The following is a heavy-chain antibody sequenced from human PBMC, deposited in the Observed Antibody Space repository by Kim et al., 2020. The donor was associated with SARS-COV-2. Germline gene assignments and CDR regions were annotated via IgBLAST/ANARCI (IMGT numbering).Heavy chain of an antibody. D-gene: IGHD6-19*01. V-gene: IGHV3-23*01. CDR2: ISGSGGST. J-gene: IGHJ4*02. Sequence: GGSLRLSCAASGFTFSSYAMSWVRQAPGKGLEWVSAISGSGGSTYYADSVKGRFTISRDNSKNTLYLQMNSLRAEDTAVYYCAKDLRSGWYRGLLDYWGQGTLVTVSS. CDR1: GFTFSSYA. CDR3: AKDLRSGWYRGLLDY.